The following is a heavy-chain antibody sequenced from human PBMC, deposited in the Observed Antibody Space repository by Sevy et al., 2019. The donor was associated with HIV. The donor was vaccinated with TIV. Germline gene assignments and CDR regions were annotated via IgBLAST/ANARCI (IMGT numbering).Heavy chain of an antibody. D-gene: IGHD2-8*01. J-gene: IGHJ3*01. CDR3: ARQYDFDF. CDR1: GGSINSDH. V-gene: IGHV4-59*08. Sequence: SETLSLTCTVSGGSINSDHWNWIRQPPGKGLEWIGYVYYTGGTNYNPSLKNRVTISVDRTKNQFSLKLTSVTAADTAVYYCARQYDFDFWGQGTMVTVSS. CDR2: VYYTGGT.